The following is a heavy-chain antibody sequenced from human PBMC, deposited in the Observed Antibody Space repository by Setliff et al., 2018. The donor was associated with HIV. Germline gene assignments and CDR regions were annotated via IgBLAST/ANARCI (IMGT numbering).Heavy chain of an antibody. D-gene: IGHD2-2*02. J-gene: IGHJ4*02. Sequence: PSETLSLTCAVYGGSFSAYYWSWIRQSPEMGLEWIAEISHTGSTKYNPSLGSRVTISLATSKNQFSLGLRSLSAADTAVYYCARDKRYRFPFDSWGQGTLVTVSS. CDR2: ISHTGST. CDR3: ARDKRYRFPFDS. CDR1: GGSFSAYY. V-gene: IGHV4-34*01.